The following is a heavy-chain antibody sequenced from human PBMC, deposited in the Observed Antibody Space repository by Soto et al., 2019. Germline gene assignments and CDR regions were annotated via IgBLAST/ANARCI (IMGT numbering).Heavy chain of an antibody. CDR1: GLTFSSYG. Sequence: PGGSMRLSCAASGLTFSSYGMHWVRQAPGKGLEWVAVISYDGSNKYYADSVKGRFTISRDNSKNTLYLQMNSLRAEDTAVYYCAKDISDYDYVWGSYRYSQLPPFFDYWGQGTLVTVSS. V-gene: IGHV3-30*18. CDR2: ISYDGSNK. CDR3: AKDISDYDYVWGSYRYSQLPPFFDY. J-gene: IGHJ4*02. D-gene: IGHD3-16*02.